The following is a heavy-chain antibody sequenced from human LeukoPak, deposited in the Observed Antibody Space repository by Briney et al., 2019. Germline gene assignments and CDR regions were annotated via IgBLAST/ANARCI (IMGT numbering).Heavy chain of an antibody. Sequence: ASVKVSCKASGGTFSSYAISWVRQAPGQGLEWMGRIIPIFGTANYAQKFQGRVTITADESTSTAYMELSSLRSEDTAVYYCARDSRARYYDFWSGFSYWGQGTLVTVSS. CDR3: ARDSRARYYDFWSGFSY. V-gene: IGHV1-69*13. CDR1: GGTFSSYA. D-gene: IGHD3-3*01. CDR2: IIPIFGTA. J-gene: IGHJ4*02.